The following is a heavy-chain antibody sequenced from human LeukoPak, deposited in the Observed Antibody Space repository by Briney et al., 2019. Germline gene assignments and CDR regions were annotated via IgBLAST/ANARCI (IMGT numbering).Heavy chain of an antibody. J-gene: IGHJ4*02. Sequence: PGGSLRLSCAASGFTFLTYSMNWVRQAPGKGLEWVAKIKKDGSEKYYVDSVKGRFTISRDNAKTSLFLQMNSLRAEDTAVYYCARDLSGITGYTYGRGIDYWGQGTLVTVSS. CDR3: ARDLSGITGYTYGRGIDY. V-gene: IGHV3-7*01. CDR2: IKKDGSEK. CDR1: GFTFLTYS. D-gene: IGHD5-18*01.